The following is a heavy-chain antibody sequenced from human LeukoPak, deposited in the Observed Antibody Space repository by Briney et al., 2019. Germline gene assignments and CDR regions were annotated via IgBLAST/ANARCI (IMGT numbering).Heavy chain of an antibody. CDR3: AKVFGVVPAAYDY. CDR1: GFTFSSYA. CDR2: ISGSGGST. V-gene: IGHV3-23*01. Sequence: PGGSLRLSXAASGFTFSSYAMSWVRQAPGKGVEWVSAISGSGGSTYYADSVKGRFTISRDNSQNTLYLQMNSLRAEDTAVYYCAKVFGVVPAAYDYWGQGTLVTVSS. D-gene: IGHD2-2*01. J-gene: IGHJ4*02.